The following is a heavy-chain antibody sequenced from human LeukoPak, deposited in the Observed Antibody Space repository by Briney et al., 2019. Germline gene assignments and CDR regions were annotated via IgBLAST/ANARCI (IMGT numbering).Heavy chain of an antibody. D-gene: IGHD1-1*01. J-gene: IGHJ4*02. CDR3: ASAIQGN. Sequence: GGSLRLSCAASGFTFSLYWMTWVRQSPGKGLEWVADINPDGSQKYSVDSVKGRFTISRDNARNALFLQMNSLRAEDTAVYYCASAIQGNWGQGTRVTVSS. CDR2: INPDGSQK. V-gene: IGHV3-7*01. CDR1: GFTFSLYW.